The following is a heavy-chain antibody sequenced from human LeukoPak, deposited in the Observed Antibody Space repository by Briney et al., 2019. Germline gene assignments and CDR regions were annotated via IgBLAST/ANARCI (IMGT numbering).Heavy chain of an antibody. CDR3: ARESPNTSLFDY. Sequence: PGGSLRLSCAASGFTFSSYWMHWVRQAPGKGLVWVSRTNSDGSSTSYADSVKGRFTISRDNAKNTLYLQMNSLRAEDTAVYYCARESPNTSLFDYWGQGTLVTVSS. CDR2: TNSDGSST. CDR1: GFTFSSYW. J-gene: IGHJ4*02. D-gene: IGHD2-2*01. V-gene: IGHV3-74*01.